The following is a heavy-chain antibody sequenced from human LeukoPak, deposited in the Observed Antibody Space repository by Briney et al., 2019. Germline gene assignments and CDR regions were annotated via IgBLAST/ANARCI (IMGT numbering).Heavy chain of an antibody. V-gene: IGHV4-34*01. CDR1: GGSISGYY. Sequence: SETLSLTCTVSGGSISGYYWSWIRQPPGKGLEWIGEIYHSGSTNYNPSLKSRVTISVDKSKNQFSLKLSSVTAADTAVYYCATLHCSGGSCYSDYWGQGTLVTVSS. CDR3: ATLHCSGGSCYSDY. CDR2: IYHSGST. J-gene: IGHJ4*02. D-gene: IGHD2-15*01.